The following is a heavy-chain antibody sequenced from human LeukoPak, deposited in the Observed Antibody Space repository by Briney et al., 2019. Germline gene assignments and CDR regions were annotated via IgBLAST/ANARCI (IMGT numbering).Heavy chain of an antibody. CDR3: ARGHSPLRYFDWLSNHNWFDP. V-gene: IGHV1-8*01. Sequence: GASVKVSCKASGYTFTSYDINWVRRATGQGLEWMGWMNPNSGNTGYAQKFQGRVTMTRNTSISTAYMELSSLRSEDTAVYYCARGHSPLRYFDWLSNHNWFDPWGQGTLVTVSS. J-gene: IGHJ5*02. CDR1: GYTFTSYD. CDR2: MNPNSGNT. D-gene: IGHD3-9*01.